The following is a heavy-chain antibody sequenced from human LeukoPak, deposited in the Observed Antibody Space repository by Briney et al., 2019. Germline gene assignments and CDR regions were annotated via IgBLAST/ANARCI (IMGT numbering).Heavy chain of an antibody. CDR1: GFTFSSYG. J-gene: IGHJ4*02. CDR3: AKDYGDY. CDR2: ISYDGSNK. D-gene: IGHD4-17*01. Sequence: GGSLRLSCAASGFTFSSYGMHWVRQAPGKGLEWVAVISYDGSNKYYADSVKGRFTISRDNSKNTLYLQMNSLRAEDTAVYYCAKDYGDYWGQGTLVTVSS. V-gene: IGHV3-30*18.